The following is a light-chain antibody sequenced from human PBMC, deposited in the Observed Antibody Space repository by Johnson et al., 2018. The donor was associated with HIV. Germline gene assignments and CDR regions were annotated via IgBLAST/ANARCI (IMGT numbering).Light chain of an antibody. Sequence: QSVLTQPPSVSAAPGQKVTISCSGSSSNIGNNYVSWYQQLPGTAPKLLIYDNNKRPSGIRDRFSGSKSGTSATLGITGLQTGDEADYYCGTWDSSLSAYVIVTGTKVTVL. CDR1: SSNIGNNY. CDR2: DNN. V-gene: IGLV1-51*01. J-gene: IGLJ1*01. CDR3: GTWDSSLSAYV.